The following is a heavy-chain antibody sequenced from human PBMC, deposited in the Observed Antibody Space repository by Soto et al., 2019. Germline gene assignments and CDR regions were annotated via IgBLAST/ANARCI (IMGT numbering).Heavy chain of an antibody. CDR1: GFTFTSYG. V-gene: IGHV3-30*18. CDR2: ISSDGRNK. Sequence: PGGSLRLSCAASGFTFTSYGMHWVRQAPGKGLKRVAVISSDGRNKYYSDSVKGRFTISRDVSKNTVFLHMDSLSAEDTAVYYCAKEGDFYDISTGYFGSKAYFDHWGQGTLVTVSS. J-gene: IGHJ4*02. D-gene: IGHD3-9*01. CDR3: AKEGDFYDISTGYFGSKAYFDH.